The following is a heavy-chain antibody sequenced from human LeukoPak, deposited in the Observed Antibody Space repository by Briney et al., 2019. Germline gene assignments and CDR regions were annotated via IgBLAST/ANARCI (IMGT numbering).Heavy chain of an antibody. CDR1: GYTLTSYD. CDR3: ARVLSSIPSRPFDY. Sequence: ASVKVSCKASGYTLTSYDINWVRQATGQGLEWMGWMNPNSGNTGYAQKFQGRVTITRNTSISTAYMELSSLRSEDTAVYYCARVLSSIPSRPFDYWGKGTLVTVSS. CDR2: MNPNSGNT. D-gene: IGHD6-6*01. J-gene: IGHJ4*02. V-gene: IGHV1-8*01.